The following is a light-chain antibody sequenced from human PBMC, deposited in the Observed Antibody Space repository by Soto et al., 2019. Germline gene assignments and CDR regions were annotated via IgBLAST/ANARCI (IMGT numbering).Light chain of an antibody. CDR1: SFNVGGNT. Sequence: QSVLTQPPSASGTPGQRVTISCSGSSFNVGGNTVNWYQQVTGTAPKLLINSNNQRPSGVPDRFSGSKSGTSASLAISGLQSEDEADYYCAAWDDSLNGFVFGGGTKVTVL. V-gene: IGLV1-44*01. J-gene: IGLJ2*01. CDR2: SNN. CDR3: AAWDDSLNGFV.